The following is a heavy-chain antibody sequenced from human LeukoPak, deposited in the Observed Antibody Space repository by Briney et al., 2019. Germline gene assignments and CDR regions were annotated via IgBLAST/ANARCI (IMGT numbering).Heavy chain of an antibody. J-gene: IGHJ4*02. CDR1: GFTFSSYR. CDR3: ARGRRSYDSTGYCAGFDY. Sequence: GGYLSLSCAGSGFTFSSYRMNWARQAPGNGLEWVSSISSSSSNLYYAVSVKGRFTISRDNAKSSLYLEMNSLRAEDTAVYYCARGRRSYDSTGYCAGFDYWGQGTLVTVSS. D-gene: IGHD3-22*01. V-gene: IGHV3-21*01. CDR2: ISSSSSNL.